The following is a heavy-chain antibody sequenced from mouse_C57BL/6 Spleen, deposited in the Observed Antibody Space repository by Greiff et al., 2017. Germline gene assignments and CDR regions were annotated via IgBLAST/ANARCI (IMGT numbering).Heavy chain of an antibody. CDR1: GFSLTSYG. CDR2: IWSGGST. V-gene: IGHV2-2*01. Sequence: QVHVKQSGPGLVQPSQSLSITCTVSGFSLTSYGVHWVRQSPGKGLEWLGVIWSGGSTDYNAAFISRLSISKDNSKSQVFFKMNSLQADDTAIYYCASNYPVRFAYWGQGTLVTVSA. J-gene: IGHJ3*01. CDR3: ASNYPVRFAY.